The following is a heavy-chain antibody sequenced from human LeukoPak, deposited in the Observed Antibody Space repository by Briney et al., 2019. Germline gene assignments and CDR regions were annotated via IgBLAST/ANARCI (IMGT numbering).Heavy chain of an antibody. CDR3: AIGLVRGNFDY. J-gene: IGHJ4*02. CDR1: GFTFSSYG. D-gene: IGHD6-19*01. Sequence: GGSLRLSCAASGFTFSSYGMHWVRQAPGKGLEWVAVISYDGSNKYYADPVKGRFTISRDNSKNTLYLQMNSLRAEDTAVYYCAIGLVRGNFDYWGQGTLVTVSS. CDR2: ISYDGSNK. V-gene: IGHV3-30*03.